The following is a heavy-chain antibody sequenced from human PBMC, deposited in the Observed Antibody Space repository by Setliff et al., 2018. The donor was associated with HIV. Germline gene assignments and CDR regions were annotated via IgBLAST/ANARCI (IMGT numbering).Heavy chain of an antibody. CDR1: DSGTYY. CDR3: ARADYYYYGMDV. Sequence: SETLSLTCTVSDSGTYYWSWIRQPAGKGLEWIGRVSSRGDTNYNPSLKSRVTMSVDTSKNQFSLKLTSVTASDTAVYYCARADYYYYGMDVWGQGTTVTVSS. J-gene: IGHJ6*02. CDR2: VSSRGDT. V-gene: IGHV4-4*07.